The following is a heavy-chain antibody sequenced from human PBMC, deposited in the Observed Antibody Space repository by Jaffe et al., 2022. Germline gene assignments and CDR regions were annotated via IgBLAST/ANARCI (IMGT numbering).Heavy chain of an antibody. J-gene: IGHJ6*03. Sequence: EVQLVESGGGLVQPGGSLRLSCAASGFTFSSYEMNWVRQAPGKGLEWVSYISSSGSTIYYADSVKGRFTISRDNAKNSLYLQMNSLRAEDTAVYYCARVEMGGSYPLYYYYYYMDVWGKGTTVTVSS. CDR3: ARVEMGGSYPLYYYYYYMDV. V-gene: IGHV3-48*03. D-gene: IGHD1-26*01. CDR2: ISSSGSTI. CDR1: GFTFSSYE.